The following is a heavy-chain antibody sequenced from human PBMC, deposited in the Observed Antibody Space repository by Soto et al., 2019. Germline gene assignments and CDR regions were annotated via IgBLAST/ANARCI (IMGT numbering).Heavy chain of an antibody. J-gene: IGHJ4*02. CDR1: GGSISSSSYY. V-gene: IGHV4-39*01. CDR2: IYYSGST. D-gene: IGHD6-19*01. CDR3: ARLAGRFDY. Sequence: QLQLQESGPGLVKPSETLSLTCTVSGGSISSSSYYWGWIRQPPGKGLEWIGSIYYSGSTYYNPSPKSRVPISVDPSKSQFHLQLGSVTAADTAVYYCARLAGRFDYWGQGTLVTVSS.